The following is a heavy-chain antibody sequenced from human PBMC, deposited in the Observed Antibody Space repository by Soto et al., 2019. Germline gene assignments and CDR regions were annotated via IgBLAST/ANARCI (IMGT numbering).Heavy chain of an antibody. V-gene: IGHV3-21*01. CDR3: ARGGGFLSGYDPRTDYYYYGMDV. Sequence: PGGSLRLSCAASGFTFSSYSMNWVRQAPGKGLEWVSSISSSSSYIYYADSVKGRFTISRDNAKNSLYLQMNSLRAEDTAVYYCARGGGFLSGYDPRTDYYYYGMDVWGQGTTVTVSS. J-gene: IGHJ6*02. CDR2: ISSSSSYI. D-gene: IGHD5-12*01. CDR1: GFTFSSYS.